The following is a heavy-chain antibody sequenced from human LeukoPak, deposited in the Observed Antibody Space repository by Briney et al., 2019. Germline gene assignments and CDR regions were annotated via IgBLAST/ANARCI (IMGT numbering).Heavy chain of an antibody. V-gene: IGHV4-59*12. Sequence: NSSETLSLTCTVSGGSISSYYWSWIRQPPGKGLEWIGYIYYSGSTNYNPSLKSRVTISVDTSKNQFSLKLSSVTAADTAVYYCARDRSSYCTNGVCYRDRPVWGQGTLVTVSS. D-gene: IGHD2-8*01. CDR1: GGSISSYY. J-gene: IGHJ4*02. CDR3: ARDRSSYCTNGVCYRDRPV. CDR2: IYYSGST.